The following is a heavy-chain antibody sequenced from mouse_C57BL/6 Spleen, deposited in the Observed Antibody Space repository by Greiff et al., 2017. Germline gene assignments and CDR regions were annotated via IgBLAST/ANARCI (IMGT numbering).Heavy chain of an antibody. Sequence: DVQLQESGPGLVKPSQSLSLTCSVTGYSITSGYYWNWIRQFPGNKLEWMGYISYDGSNNYNPSLKNRISITRDTSKNQFFLKLNSVTTEDTATYYCARIYDGYSYAMDYWGQGTSVTVSS. CDR3: ARIYDGYSYAMDY. V-gene: IGHV3-6*01. J-gene: IGHJ4*01. CDR1: GYSITSGYY. D-gene: IGHD2-3*01. CDR2: ISYDGSN.